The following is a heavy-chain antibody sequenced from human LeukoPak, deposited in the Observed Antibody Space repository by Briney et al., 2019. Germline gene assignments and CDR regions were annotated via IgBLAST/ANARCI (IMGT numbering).Heavy chain of an antibody. CDR3: ARGLYGQSLYYYYYYMDV. V-gene: IGHV3-66*01. J-gene: IGHJ6*03. CDR2: IYSGGST. Sequence: GGSLRLSCAASGFTVSSNYMTWVSQAPGKGLEWVSIIYSGGSTYYADSVKGRFTISRDNSKNTLYLQMNSLRAEDTAVYSCARGLYGQSLYYYYYYMDVWGKGTTVTISS. CDR1: GFTVSSNY. D-gene: IGHD2-2*02.